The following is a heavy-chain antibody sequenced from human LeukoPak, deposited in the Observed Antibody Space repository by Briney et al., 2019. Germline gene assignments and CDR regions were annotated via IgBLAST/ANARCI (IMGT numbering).Heavy chain of an antibody. D-gene: IGHD6-19*01. J-gene: IGHJ5*02. CDR2: ISYDGTNK. CDR3: ARDPKSYSTGWYNWFDP. CDR1: GFTFSSYA. Sequence: AGGSLRLSCVVPGFTFSSYAMHWVCQAPGKGLEWVAVISYDGTNKYYGDSVKGRFTVSRDNSKDTLYLQINSLRGEDTAVYYCARDPKSYSTGWYNWFDPWGQGTLVTVSS. V-gene: IGHV3-30-3*01.